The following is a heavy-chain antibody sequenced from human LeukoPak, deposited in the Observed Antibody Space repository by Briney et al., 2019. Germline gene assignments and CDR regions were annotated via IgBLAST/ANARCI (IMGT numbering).Heavy chain of an antibody. D-gene: IGHD1-26*01. CDR1: GGSIGSYY. CDR2: IYYSGST. J-gene: IGHJ4*02. CDR3: ARVQGGATTY. V-gene: IGHV4-59*01. Sequence: PSETLSLTCTVSGGSIGSYYWSWIRQPPGKGLEWIGYIYYSGSTNYNPSLKSRVTISVDTSKNQFSLKLSSVTAADTAVYYCARVQGGATTYWGQGTLVTVSS.